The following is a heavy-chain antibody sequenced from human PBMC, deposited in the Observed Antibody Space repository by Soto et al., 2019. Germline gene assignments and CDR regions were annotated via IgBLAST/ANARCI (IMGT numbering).Heavy chain of an antibody. CDR2: ISSSSYT. D-gene: IGHD4-17*01. CDR1: GFPLSDYF. CDR3: ARDSVYYGDYELNYFDY. J-gene: IGHJ4*02. V-gene: IGHV3-11*05. Sequence: GGALRPPCLASGFPLSDYFKSWILPAPGEGLEWVSYISSSSYTNYADSVKGRFTISRDNAKNSLYLQMNSLRAEDTAVYYCARDSVYYGDYELNYFDYWGQGTLVTVSS.